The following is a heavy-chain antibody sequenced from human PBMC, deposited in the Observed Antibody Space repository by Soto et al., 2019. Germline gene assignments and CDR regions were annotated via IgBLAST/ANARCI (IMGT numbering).Heavy chain of an antibody. V-gene: IGHV4-30-2*01. Sequence: SETLSLNCTVSGGAMSSGGYSWNWIRQPPGKGLEWLGHIFHSGNTNYNPSLKSRVTISVDKSKNQFSLRLSSVTAADTAVYYCAASYQLALEGSWFDPWGQGTLVTVSS. J-gene: IGHJ5*02. CDR1: GGAMSSGGYS. CDR2: IFHSGNT. CDR3: AASYQLALEGSWFDP. D-gene: IGHD3-10*01.